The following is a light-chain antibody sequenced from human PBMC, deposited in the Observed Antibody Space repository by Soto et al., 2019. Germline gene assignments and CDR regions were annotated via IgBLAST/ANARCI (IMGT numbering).Light chain of an antibody. V-gene: IGLV2-14*01. Sequence: QSALTQPASVSGSVAQSITISCTGTSSDVGGYDFVSWYQHHPGKAPKLIIYEVRTRPSGVSDRFSGSKSGNTASLTISGLQAEDEADYYCSSYTSDWGVFGTGTKVTVL. CDR1: SSDVGGYDF. CDR3: SSYTSDWGV. J-gene: IGLJ1*01. CDR2: EVR.